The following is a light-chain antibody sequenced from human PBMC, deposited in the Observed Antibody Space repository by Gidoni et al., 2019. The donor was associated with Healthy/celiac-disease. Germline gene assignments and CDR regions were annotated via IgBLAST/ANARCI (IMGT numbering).Light chain of an antibody. CDR1: QSVSSN. J-gene: IGKJ5*01. V-gene: IGKV3-15*01. Sequence: EIVMTQSPATLSVSPGERATLSCRASQSVSSNLAWYQQKPGQAPRLLLYGASTRATGMPARFSGSGSGTEFTLTISSLQSEDFAVYYCQQYNNWTPITFXQXTRLEIK. CDR3: QQYNNWTPIT. CDR2: GAS.